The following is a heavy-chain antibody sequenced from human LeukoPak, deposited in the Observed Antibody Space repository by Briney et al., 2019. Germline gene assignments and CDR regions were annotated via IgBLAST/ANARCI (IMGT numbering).Heavy chain of an antibody. CDR2: INPNSGGR. Sequence: APVEVSCSASGSTFTGCYIFRVRQAPGQGLGGMGWINPNSGGRTYAQKFQDRVTMTRDTSISTSYMELSRLRSDDTAVFYCTRGHHYFVSWSYYSFWGQGTLVTVSS. D-gene: IGHD3-10*01. J-gene: IGHJ4*02. CDR3: TRGHHYFVSWSYYSF. V-gene: IGHV1-2*02. CDR1: GSTFTGCY.